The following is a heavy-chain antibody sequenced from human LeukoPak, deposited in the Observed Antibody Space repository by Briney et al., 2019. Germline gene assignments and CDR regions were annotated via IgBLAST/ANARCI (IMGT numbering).Heavy chain of an antibody. Sequence: PGGSLRLSCAASGFTFSSYWMHWVRQAPGKGLVWVSVIYSGGSTYYADSVKGRFTISRDNSKNTRYPQMNSLRAEDTAVYYCAREVYSSGWYGRNYFDYWGQGTLVTVSS. J-gene: IGHJ4*02. CDR1: GFTFSSYW. V-gene: IGHV3-53*01. D-gene: IGHD6-19*01. CDR3: AREVYSSGWYGRNYFDY. CDR2: IYSGGST.